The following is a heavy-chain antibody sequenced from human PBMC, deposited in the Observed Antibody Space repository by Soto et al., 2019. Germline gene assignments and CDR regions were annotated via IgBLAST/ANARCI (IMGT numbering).Heavy chain of an antibody. J-gene: IGHJ3*01. Sequence: LRLSCAASGFSLRSYAVTWVRQVPGKGLEWVSVISGTAESIYYVDSVKGRFTISRDNSRNTVYLKMNFLRAEDTALYYCAKLPIIRGNALDLWGQGTMVTVSS. CDR3: AKLPIIRGNALDL. V-gene: IGHV3-23*01. CDR2: ISGTAESI. D-gene: IGHD3-10*01. CDR1: GFSLRSYA.